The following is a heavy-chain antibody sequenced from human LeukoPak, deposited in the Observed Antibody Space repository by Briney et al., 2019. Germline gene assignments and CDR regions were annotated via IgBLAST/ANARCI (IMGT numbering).Heavy chain of an antibody. CDR3: IAAHGFKAGSFRDAYDI. CDR1: GVYFINSGVG. J-gene: IGHJ3*02. V-gene: IGHV2-5*02. Sequence: SGPTLVNPTPTPRLTCCSYGVYFINSGVGVGWIRQPPGKTLEWLALIYWDDDERYSPSLKSRLTISKDTSKNQVVLTMTNMDSGEPRTWSSIAAHGFKAGSFRDAYDIWGLGTLVTVSS. CDR2: IYWDDDE. D-gene: IGHD6-19*01.